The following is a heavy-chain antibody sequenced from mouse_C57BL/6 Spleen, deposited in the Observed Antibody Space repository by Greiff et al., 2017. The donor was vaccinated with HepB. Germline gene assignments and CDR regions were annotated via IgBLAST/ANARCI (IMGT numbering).Heavy chain of an antibody. CDR1: GFTFSSYG. Sequence: EVKLVESGGDLVKPGGSLKLSCAASGFTFSSYGMSWVRQTPDKRLEWVATISSGGSYTYYPDSVKGRFTISRDNAKNTLYLQMSSLKSEDTAMYYCARHEAWDYWGQGTTLTVSS. V-gene: IGHV5-6*02. CDR3: ARHEAWDY. CDR2: ISSGGSYT. J-gene: IGHJ2*01.